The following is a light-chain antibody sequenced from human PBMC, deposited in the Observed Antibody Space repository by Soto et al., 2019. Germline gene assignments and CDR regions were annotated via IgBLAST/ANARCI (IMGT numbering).Light chain of an antibody. J-gene: IGKJ5*01. V-gene: IGKV2-28*01. CDR1: QSLLHSNGYNY. CDR3: MQALQTPL. CDR2: LGS. Sequence: DIVMTQSPLYLSVTPGEPASISCRSSQSLLHSNGYNYLDWYLQKPGQSPQLLIYLGSNRASGVPDRFSGSGSGTDFTLKISRVEAEDVGVYYCMQALQTPLFGQGTRLEIK.